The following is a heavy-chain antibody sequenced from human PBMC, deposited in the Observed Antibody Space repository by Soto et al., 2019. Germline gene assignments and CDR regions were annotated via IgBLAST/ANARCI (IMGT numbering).Heavy chain of an antibody. CDR3: ARAPAQYGDFDY. D-gene: IGHD4-17*01. J-gene: IGHJ4*02. CDR2: IYYSGST. V-gene: IGHV4-31*03. Sequence: SETLSLTCTVSGGSISSGGYYWSWIRQHPGKGLEWIGYIYYSGSTYYNPSLKSRVTISVDTSKNQFSLKLSSVTAADTAVYYCARAPAQYGDFDYWGQGTLVTVSS. CDR1: GGSISSGGYY.